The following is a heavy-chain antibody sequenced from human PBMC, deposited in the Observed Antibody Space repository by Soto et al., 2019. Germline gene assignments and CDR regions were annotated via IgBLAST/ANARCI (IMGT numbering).Heavy chain of an antibody. Sequence: ASVKVSCKASGYIFTSYALHWVRQAPGQRLEWMGWINAGKGNTKYSQKFQGRVTITRDTSASVAYMELSSLASEDTAVYYCARSESITEGCDSWGQGTLVTVSS. CDR1: GYIFTSYA. D-gene: IGHD1-20*01. CDR2: INAGKGNT. CDR3: ARSESITEGCDS. V-gene: IGHV1-3*01. J-gene: IGHJ4*02.